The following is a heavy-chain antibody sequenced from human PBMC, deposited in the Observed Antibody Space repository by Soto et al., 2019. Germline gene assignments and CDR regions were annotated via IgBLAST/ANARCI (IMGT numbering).Heavy chain of an antibody. D-gene: IGHD1-1*01. V-gene: IGHV1-18*01. CDR1: GYTFTSYG. J-gene: IGHJ5*02. Sequence: QVQLVQSGAEVKKPGASVKVSCKSSGYTFTSYGISWVRQAPGQGLEWMGWISGYNGNTNYAQKLQGRVTMTTDTSTSTAYMEMRSLRSDDPAVYYWARDEGYKWNDGGWFDPWGQGTLVTVSS. CDR2: ISGYNGNT. CDR3: ARDEGYKWNDGGWFDP.